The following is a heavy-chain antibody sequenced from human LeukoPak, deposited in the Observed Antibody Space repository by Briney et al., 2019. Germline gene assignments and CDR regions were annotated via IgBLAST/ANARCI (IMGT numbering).Heavy chain of an antibody. CDR1: GYTFTSYA. Sequence: ASVKVSCKASGYTFTSYAMHWVRQAPGQRLEWMGWINAGNGNTKYSQKFQGRVTITRDTSASTAYMELSSLRSEDTAVYYCARVHSGYYYQDPGSLVYWGQGTLVTVSS. V-gene: IGHV1-3*01. D-gene: IGHD3-22*01. J-gene: IGHJ4*02. CDR3: ARVHSGYYYQDPGSLVY. CDR2: INAGNGNT.